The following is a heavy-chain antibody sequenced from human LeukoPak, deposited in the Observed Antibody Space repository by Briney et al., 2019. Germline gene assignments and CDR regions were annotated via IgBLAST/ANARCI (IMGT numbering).Heavy chain of an antibody. Sequence: GGSLRLSCAASGFTVSSNYMSWIRQAPGKGLEWVSYISSSGSTIYYADSVKGRFTISRDNAKNSLYLQMNSLRAEDTAVYYCARRAKDTYYDFWSGYEYYYGMDVWGQGTTVTVSS. CDR3: ARRAKDTYYDFWSGYEYYYGMDV. CDR1: GFTVSSNY. D-gene: IGHD3-3*01. V-gene: IGHV3-11*01. J-gene: IGHJ6*02. CDR2: ISSSGSTI.